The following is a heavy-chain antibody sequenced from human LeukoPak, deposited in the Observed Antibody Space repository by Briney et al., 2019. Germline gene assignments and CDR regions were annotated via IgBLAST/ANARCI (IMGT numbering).Heavy chain of an antibody. CDR1: GGTFISYA. Sequence: ASVKVSCKASGGTFISYAISWVRQAPGQGLEWMGGIIPIFGTADSAQKFQGRVTITADESTSTAYMELSSLRSEDTAVYYCARVGDSLPFDPWGQGTLVTVSS. CDR3: ARVGDSLPFDP. D-gene: IGHD3-16*01. J-gene: IGHJ5*02. V-gene: IGHV1-69*01. CDR2: IIPIFGTA.